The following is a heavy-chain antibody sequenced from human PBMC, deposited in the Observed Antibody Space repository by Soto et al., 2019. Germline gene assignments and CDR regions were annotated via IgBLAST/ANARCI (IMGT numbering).Heavy chain of an antibody. CDR2: ISSSGSTI. V-gene: IGHV3-11*01. Sequence: GGSLRLSCAASGFTFSDYYMSWIRQAPGKGLEWVSYISSSGSTIYYADSVKGRFTISRDNAKNSLYLQMNSLRAEDTAVYYCATDYSNYITGNYFDYWGQGTLVTVSS. CDR3: ATDYSNYITGNYFDY. J-gene: IGHJ4*02. CDR1: GFTFSDYY. D-gene: IGHD4-4*01.